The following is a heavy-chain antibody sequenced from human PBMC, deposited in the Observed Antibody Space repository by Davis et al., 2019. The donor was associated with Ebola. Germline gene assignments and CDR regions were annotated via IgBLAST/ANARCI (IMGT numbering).Heavy chain of an antibody. CDR1: GGSISSYY. CDR3: ARGSTVTTGYHYYGMDV. J-gene: IGHJ6*02. V-gene: IGHV4-59*08. D-gene: IGHD4-17*01. Sequence: MPSETLSLTCPVSGGSISSYYWSWIRQPPGKGLEWIGYIYYSGSTNYNPSLKSRVTISVDTSKNQFSLKLSSVTAADTAVYYCARGSTVTTGYHYYGMDVWGQGTTVTVSS. CDR2: IYYSGST.